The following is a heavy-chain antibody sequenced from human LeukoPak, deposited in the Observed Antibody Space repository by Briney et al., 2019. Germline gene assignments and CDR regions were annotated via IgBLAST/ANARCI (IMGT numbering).Heavy chain of an antibody. CDR1: GGSISSYY. J-gene: IGHJ6*04. D-gene: IGHD3-9*01. CDR2: IYYGGST. CDR3: ARDGPPDILTGTYYGMDV. V-gene: IGHV4-59*01. Sequence: KASETLSLTCTVSGGSISSYYWIWIRQPPGKGLEWIGYIYYGGSTNYSPSLKSRVTISLDTSKNQFSLKLSSVTAADTAVYYCARDGPPDILTGTYYGMDVWGKGTTVTVSS.